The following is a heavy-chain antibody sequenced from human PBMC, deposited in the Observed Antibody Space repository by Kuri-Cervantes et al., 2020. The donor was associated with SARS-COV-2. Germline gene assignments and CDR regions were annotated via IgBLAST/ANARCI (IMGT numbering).Heavy chain of an antibody. Sequence: ASVKVSCKASGYTFTSYGISWVRQAPGQGLEWMGWISAYNGNTNYAQKLQGRVTITRDTSASTAYVELSGLTSADTAVYYCARRSFTYGFAFDIWGQGTPVTVSS. CDR2: ISAYNGNT. CDR3: ARRSFTYGFAFDI. CDR1: GYTFTSYG. J-gene: IGHJ3*02. V-gene: IGHV1-18*01. D-gene: IGHD3-10*01.